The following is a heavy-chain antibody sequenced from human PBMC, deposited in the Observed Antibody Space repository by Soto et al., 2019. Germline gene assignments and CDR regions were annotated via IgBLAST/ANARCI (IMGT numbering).Heavy chain of an antibody. D-gene: IGHD7-27*01. V-gene: IGHV3-30*18. CDR2: ISYDGSDK. CDR3: AKDLLGPGRAYGMDV. CDR1: GFTFSSYG. J-gene: IGHJ6*02. Sequence: PGGSLRLSCAASGFTFSSYGMHWVRQAPGKGLEWVAVISYDGSDKYYADSVKGRFTISRDNSKNTLYLQMNSLRAEDTAVYYCAKDLLGPGRAYGMDVWSQGTTVTVSS.